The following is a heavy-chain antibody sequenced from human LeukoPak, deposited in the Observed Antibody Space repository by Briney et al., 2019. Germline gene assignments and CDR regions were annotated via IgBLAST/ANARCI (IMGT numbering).Heavy chain of an antibody. CDR3: ARDRVYYYDSSGIEYFQH. V-gene: IGHV4-39*07. CDR1: GGSISSSSYY. J-gene: IGHJ1*01. D-gene: IGHD3-22*01. CDR2: IYYSGST. Sequence: SETLSLTCTVSGGSISSSSYYWGWIRQPPGKGLEWIGSIYYSGSTNYNPSLKSRVTISVDTSKNQFSLKLSSVTAADTAVYYCARDRVYYYDSSGIEYFQHWGQGTLVTVSS.